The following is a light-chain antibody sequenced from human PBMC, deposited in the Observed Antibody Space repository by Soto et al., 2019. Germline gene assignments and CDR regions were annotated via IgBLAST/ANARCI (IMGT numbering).Light chain of an antibody. CDR3: QQYYRSPLA. CDR1: QSVSYSSNNKNY. Sequence: DIVMTQSPDSLAVSLGERATINCKSSQSVSYSSNNKNYLAWYQQKPGQPPKLLIYWASTRESGVPDRCSGSGSGSDFTLTIRSLQAEDVAVYYCQQYYRSPLAFGGGTKVEIK. J-gene: IGKJ4*01. CDR2: WAS. V-gene: IGKV4-1*01.